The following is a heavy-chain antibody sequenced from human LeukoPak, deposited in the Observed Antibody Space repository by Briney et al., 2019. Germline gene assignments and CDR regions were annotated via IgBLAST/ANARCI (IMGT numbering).Heavy chain of an antibody. Sequence: SETLSLTCTVSGGSISSHYWSWIRQPPGKGLEWIGYISYIGSTNYNPSLKSRVTISVDTSKNQFSLKLSSVTAADAAVYFCARDPTTVTKGLDIWGQGTMVTVSS. D-gene: IGHD4-17*01. J-gene: IGHJ3*02. V-gene: IGHV4-59*11. CDR2: ISYIGST. CDR3: ARDPTTVTKGLDI. CDR1: GGSISSHY.